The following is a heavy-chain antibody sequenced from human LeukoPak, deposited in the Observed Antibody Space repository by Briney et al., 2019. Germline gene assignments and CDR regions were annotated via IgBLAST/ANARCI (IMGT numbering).Heavy chain of an antibody. J-gene: IGHJ4*02. CDR3: ARAGGIAAAGPFDY. D-gene: IGHD6-13*01. V-gene: IGHV3-21*01. Sequence: GGSLRLSCAASGFTFSSYSMNRVRQAPGKGLEWVSSISSSSSYIYYADSVKGRFTISRDNAKNSLYLQMNSLRAEDTAVYYCARAGGIAAAGPFDYWGQGTLVTVSS. CDR2: ISSSSSYI. CDR1: GFTFSSYS.